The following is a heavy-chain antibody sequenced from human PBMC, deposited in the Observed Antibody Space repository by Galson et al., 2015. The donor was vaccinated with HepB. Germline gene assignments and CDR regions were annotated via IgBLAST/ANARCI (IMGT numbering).Heavy chain of an antibody. CDR3: ARIGYSSSSFDY. D-gene: IGHD6-19*01. CDR2: IKQDGSQK. J-gene: IGHJ4*02. CDR1: GFTFSNYW. V-gene: IGHV3-7*01. Sequence: SLRLSCAPSGFTFSNYWMSWVRQAPGKGLEWVANIKQDGSQKYYVDSVKGRFTTSRDDAKKSLYLQINSLRAEDTAVYYCARIGYSSSSFDYWGQGTLVTVSS.